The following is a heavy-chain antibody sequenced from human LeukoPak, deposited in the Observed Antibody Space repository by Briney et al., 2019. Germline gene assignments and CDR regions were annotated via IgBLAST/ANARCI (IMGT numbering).Heavy chain of an antibody. J-gene: IGHJ4*02. V-gene: IGHV3-30*02. Sequence: TGGSLRLSCVASGFTFNTYGMYWVRQAPGKGLQWVAFIRYDGSNKHYADSVKGRFTVSRDNSKNTLYLQMNSLRAEDTALYYCAKALWFGESSPRGNFDYWGQGTLVTVSS. D-gene: IGHD3-10*01. CDR3: AKALWFGESSPRGNFDY. CDR1: GFTFNTYG. CDR2: IRYDGSNK.